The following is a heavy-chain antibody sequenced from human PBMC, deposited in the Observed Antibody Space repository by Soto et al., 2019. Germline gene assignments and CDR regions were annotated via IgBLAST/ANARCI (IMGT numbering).Heavy chain of an antibody. CDR3: ARDRRLGIAAAGIGY. Sequence: GGSLRLSCTASGFTFSSYSMNWVRQAPGKGLEWVSSISSSSSYIYYADSVKGRFTISRDNAKNSLYLQMNSLRAEDTAVYYCARDRRLGIAAAGIGYWGQGTLVTVSS. D-gene: IGHD6-13*01. CDR1: GFTFSSYS. J-gene: IGHJ4*02. CDR2: ISSSSSYI. V-gene: IGHV3-21*01.